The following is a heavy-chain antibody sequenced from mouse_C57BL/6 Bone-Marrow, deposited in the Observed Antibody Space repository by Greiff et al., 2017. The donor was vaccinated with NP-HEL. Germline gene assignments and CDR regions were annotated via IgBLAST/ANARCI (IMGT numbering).Heavy chain of an antibody. V-gene: IGHV3-6*01. CDR3: ARHSKAWYFDV. D-gene: IGHD2-5*01. CDR1: GYSITSGYY. Sequence: LQESGPGLVKPSQSLSLTCSVTGYSITSGYYWNWIRQFPGNKLEWMGYISYDGSNNYNPSLKNRISITRDTSKNQFFLKLKSVTTEDTATYYCARHSKAWYFDVWGTGTTVTVSS. CDR2: ISYDGSN. J-gene: IGHJ1*03.